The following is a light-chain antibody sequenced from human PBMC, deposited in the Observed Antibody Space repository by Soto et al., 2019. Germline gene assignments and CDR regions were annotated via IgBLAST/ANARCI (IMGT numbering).Light chain of an antibody. V-gene: IGKV1-27*01. J-gene: IGKJ3*01. CDR3: QKYNSATLT. Sequence: DIQMTQYPSSLSSSVGDRVTITCRASQGISNYLAWYQQKPGKVPKLLIYAASTLQSGVPSRFSGSGSGTDFTLTISSLKHEDGATYYCQKYNSATLTFGPGTKVDIK. CDR1: QGISNY. CDR2: AAS.